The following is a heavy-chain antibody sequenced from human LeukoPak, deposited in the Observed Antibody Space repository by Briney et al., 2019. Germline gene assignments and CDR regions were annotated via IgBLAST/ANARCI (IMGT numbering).Heavy chain of an antibody. V-gene: IGHV3-21*01. Sequence: GGSLRLSCAASGFTFSSYSVNWVRQAPGKGLEWVSSISSSSSYIYYADSVKGRFTTSRDNAKNSLYLQMNSLRAEDTAVYYCARVGDSGYDYLCYWGQGTLVTVSS. CDR1: GFTFSSYS. D-gene: IGHD5-12*01. CDR3: ARVGDSGYDYLCY. CDR2: ISSSSSYI. J-gene: IGHJ4*02.